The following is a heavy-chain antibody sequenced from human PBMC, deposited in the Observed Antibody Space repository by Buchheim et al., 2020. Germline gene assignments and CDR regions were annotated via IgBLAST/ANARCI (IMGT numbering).Heavy chain of an antibody. CDR1: GFTFSSYA. Sequence: EVQVLESGGGLVQPGGSLRLSCAASGFTFSSYAMNWVRQAPGKGLEWVSVISGSGAGTYYADSVKGRFSTSSDTSKNTVYLQMNSLRAEDTAVYYCAKDGRDSSGWYVGDFQHWGQGTL. J-gene: IGHJ1*01. CDR2: ISGSGAGT. D-gene: IGHD6-13*01. V-gene: IGHV3-23*01. CDR3: AKDGRDSSGWYVGDFQH.